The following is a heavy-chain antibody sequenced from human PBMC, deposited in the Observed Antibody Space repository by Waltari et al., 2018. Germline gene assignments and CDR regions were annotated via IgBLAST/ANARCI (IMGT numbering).Heavy chain of an antibody. CDR2: IYHSGGT. CDR1: GYSISSGYY. D-gene: IGHD3-22*01. Sequence: QVQLQESGPGLVKPSETLSLTCAVSGYSISSGYYWGWIRQPPGKGLEWIGSIYHSGGTYYTPSLKSRVTISVDTSKNQFSLKLSSVTAADTAVYYCARLDYYDMRVFDPWGQGTLVTVSS. V-gene: IGHV4-38-2*01. CDR3: ARLDYYDMRVFDP. J-gene: IGHJ5*02.